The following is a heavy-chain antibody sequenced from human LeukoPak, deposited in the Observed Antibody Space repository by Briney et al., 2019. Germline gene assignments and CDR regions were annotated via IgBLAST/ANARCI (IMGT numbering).Heavy chain of an antibody. Sequence: PGGSLRLSCAASGFIVSSNYMSWVRQAPGKGLEWVSLIYSGGGTYYADSAKGRFTISRDNSKNTLFLQMNSLRAEDTAMYYCPMYYFGSGTYSDYWGQGTLVTVSS. CDR1: GFIVSSNY. CDR2: IYSGGGT. J-gene: IGHJ4*02. D-gene: IGHD3-10*01. CDR3: PMYYFGSGTYSDY. V-gene: IGHV3-66*01.